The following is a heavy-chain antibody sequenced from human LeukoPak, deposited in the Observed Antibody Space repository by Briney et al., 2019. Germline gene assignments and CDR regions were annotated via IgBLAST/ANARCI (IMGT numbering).Heavy chain of an antibody. Sequence: PPGGSLRLSCAASGFMFNRSAMNWVRQAPGKGLEWASGISSSGGDTNFVDSVKGRFTISRDNSRNTLYLQMNSLRAEDTALYYCVKGGVLTYYFGSGSFDPPDYWGQGTLVSVSS. J-gene: IGHJ4*02. V-gene: IGHV3-23*01. CDR1: GFMFNRSA. D-gene: IGHD3-10*01. CDR2: ISSSGGDT. CDR3: VKGGVLTYYFGSGSFDPPDY.